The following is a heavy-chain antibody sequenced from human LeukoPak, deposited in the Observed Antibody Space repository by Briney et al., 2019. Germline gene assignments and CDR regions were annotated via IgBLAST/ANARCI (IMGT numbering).Heavy chain of an antibody. V-gene: IGHV1-2*02. D-gene: IGHD2-15*01. J-gene: IGHJ4*02. CDR2: INPNSGGT. Sequence: ASVKVSCKASGYTFTGYYMHWVRQAPGQGLEWMGWINPNSGGTNYAQKFQGRVTMTRDTSISTAYMELSRLRSDDTAVYYCARDLHSVVVAATPFDYWGQGTLVTVSS. CDR1: GYTFTGYY. CDR3: ARDLHSVVVAATPFDY.